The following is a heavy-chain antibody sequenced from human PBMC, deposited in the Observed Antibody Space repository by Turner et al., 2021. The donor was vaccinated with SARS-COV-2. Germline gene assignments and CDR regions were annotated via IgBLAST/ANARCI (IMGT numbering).Heavy chain of an antibody. CDR3: GGSGSSTSCSPYWYFDL. J-gene: IGHJ2*01. D-gene: IGHD2-2*01. CDR2: MNPDSGNT. V-gene: IGHV1-8*03. CDR1: SVTFTSYD. Sequence: KPPASRKGSCKGHSVTFTSYDINWVRQATGQGLEWMGWMNPDSGNTGYAQEIQGRVTITRNTSKSTDYMGLGSREAEDTAVYARGGSGSSTSCSPYWYFDLWGRGTLVTVSS.